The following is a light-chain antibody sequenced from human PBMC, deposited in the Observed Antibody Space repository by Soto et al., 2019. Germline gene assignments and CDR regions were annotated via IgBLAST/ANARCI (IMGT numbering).Light chain of an antibody. CDR3: CSYAGSYSWV. Sequence: QSALTQPRSVSGSPGRSVTISCTGTSSDVGAYNYVSWYQHHPGKAPKVMIYDVSERPSGVPDRFSGSKSDNKASLTISGLQAEDEADYYCCSYAGSYSWVFGGGTKVTVL. V-gene: IGLV2-11*01. CDR2: DVS. CDR1: SSDVGAYNY. J-gene: IGLJ3*02.